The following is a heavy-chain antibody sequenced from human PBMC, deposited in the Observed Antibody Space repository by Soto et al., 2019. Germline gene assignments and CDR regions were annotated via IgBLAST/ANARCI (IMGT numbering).Heavy chain of an antibody. Sequence: QVQLVESGGGVVQPGRSLRLSCAASGFTFSSYAMHWVRQAPGKGLEWVAVIAYDGRNKYYADSVKGRFTISRDNSKNTLYLQMNSLRIEDTAVYYCARELERVFDYWGQGPLVPVSS. D-gene: IGHD1-1*01. CDR1: GFTFSSYA. CDR2: IAYDGRNK. CDR3: ARELERVFDY. J-gene: IGHJ4*02. V-gene: IGHV3-30*04.